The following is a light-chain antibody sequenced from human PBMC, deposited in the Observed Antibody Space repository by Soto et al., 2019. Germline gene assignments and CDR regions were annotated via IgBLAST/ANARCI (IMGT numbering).Light chain of an antibody. CDR3: QDYGSSAGT. J-gene: IGKJ1*01. CDR2: GAS. CDR1: QNVRTNY. Sequence: ESVLTQSPGTLSLSPGESVILSCRSSQNVRTNYLAWYQQKPGQAPRLLIYGASTRASGIPERFSGSGSGTDFTLTISRLEPEVFAVYYCQDYGSSAGTFGQGTKVDIK. V-gene: IGKV3-20*01.